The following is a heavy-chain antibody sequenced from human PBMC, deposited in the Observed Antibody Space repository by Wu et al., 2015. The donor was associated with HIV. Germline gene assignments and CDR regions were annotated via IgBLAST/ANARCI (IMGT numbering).Heavy chain of an antibody. CDR3: AREESRDSSGWRIIDY. V-gene: IGHV1-69*13. D-gene: IGHD6-19*01. CDR1: TAPSAAML. J-gene: IGHJ4*02. Sequence: QVQLVQSGAXGEEAWVLSEGLLQGFWTAPSAAMLSAGCDRPLDKGLSGWEGSSLSFGTANYAQKFQGRVTITADESTSTAYMELSSLRSEDTAVYYCAREESRDSSGWRIIDYWGQGTLVTVSS. CDR2: SSLSFGTA.